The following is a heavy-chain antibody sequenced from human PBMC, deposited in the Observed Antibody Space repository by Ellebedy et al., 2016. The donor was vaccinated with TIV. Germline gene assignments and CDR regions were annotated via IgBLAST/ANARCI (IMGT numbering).Heavy chain of an antibody. V-gene: IGHV3-7*03. CDR2: IKQDGSEK. Sequence: GESLKISCAASGFTFSSNWMSWVRQTPGKGLEWVAYIKQDGSEKYYVDSVKGRFTISRDNAKNSLYLQMNSLRAEDTALYYCARRVRPDYFDYWGQGTLVTVSS. CDR3: ARRVRPDYFDY. D-gene: IGHD4/OR15-4a*01. CDR1: GFTFSSNW. J-gene: IGHJ4*02.